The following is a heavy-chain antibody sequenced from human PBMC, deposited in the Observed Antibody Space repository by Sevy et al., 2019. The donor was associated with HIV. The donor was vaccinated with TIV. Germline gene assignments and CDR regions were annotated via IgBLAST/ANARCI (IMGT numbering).Heavy chain of an antibody. CDR3: ARIMGGGKYYYYYYMDV. D-gene: IGHD1-26*01. Sequence: SETLSLTCTVSGGSISSYYWSWIRHPPGKGLEWIGYIYYSGSTNYNPSLKSRVTISVDTSKNQFSLKLSSVTAADTAVYYCARIMGGGKYYYYYYMDVWGKGTTVTVSS. CDR1: GGSISSYY. CDR2: IYYSGST. V-gene: IGHV4-59*01. J-gene: IGHJ6*03.